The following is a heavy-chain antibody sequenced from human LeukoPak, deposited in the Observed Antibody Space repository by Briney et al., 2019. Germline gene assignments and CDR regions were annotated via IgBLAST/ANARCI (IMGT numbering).Heavy chain of an antibody. V-gene: IGHV1-18*04. D-gene: IGHD3-10*01. CDR3: ARDQRVMVRGVITTIDY. CDR2: ISAYNGNT. J-gene: IGHJ4*02. CDR1: GYTFTSYG. Sequence: SVKVSCKASGYTFTSYGISWVRQAPGHGLEWMGWISAYNGNTNYAQKLQGRVTMTIDTSTSKVYMELRSLRSDDTAVYYCARDQRVMVRGVITTIDYWGQGTLVTVSS.